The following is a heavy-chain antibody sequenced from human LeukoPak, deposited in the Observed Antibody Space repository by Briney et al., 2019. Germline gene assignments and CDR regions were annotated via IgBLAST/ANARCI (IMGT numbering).Heavy chain of an antibody. D-gene: IGHD6-6*01. V-gene: IGHV4-59*01. CDR1: GGPMSSYY. J-gene: IGHJ4*02. CDR3: ARWRIAALAFDY. Sequence: NPSETLSLTCTVWGGPMSSYYWSWMRQPPGERLEWIGYMYYSGSTNYHPSLKSRLIISLHTSKKDFSLDVDSVTAADTAVYYCARWRIAALAFDYWGQRTLVTVSS. CDR2: MYYSGST.